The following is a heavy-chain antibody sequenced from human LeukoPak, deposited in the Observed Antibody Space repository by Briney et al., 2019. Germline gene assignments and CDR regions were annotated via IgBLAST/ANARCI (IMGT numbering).Heavy chain of an antibody. CDR2: IYYSGST. CDR3: ARGAVAGRFSLRPTGAYYMDV. D-gene: IGHD6-13*01. V-gene: IGHV4-59*01. J-gene: IGHJ6*03. Sequence: PSETLSLTCTVSGGSISSYYWSWIRQPPGKGLEWIGYIYYSGSTNYKPSLKSRVTISVDTSKNQFSLKLSSVTAADTAVYYCARGAVAGRFSLRPTGAYYMDVWGKGTTVTVSS. CDR1: GGSISSYY.